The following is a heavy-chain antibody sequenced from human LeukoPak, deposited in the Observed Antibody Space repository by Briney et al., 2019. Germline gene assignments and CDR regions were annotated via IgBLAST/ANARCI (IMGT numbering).Heavy chain of an antibody. V-gene: IGHV4-59*01. Sequence: SETMSLTCTVSGGSISSYYWSWIRQPPGKGLEWIGYIYYSGSTNYNPSLKSRVTISVDTSKNQFSLKLSSVTAADTAGYYCAAIPTPFYYYDSSGYYVGWFDPWGQGTLVTVSS. CDR3: AAIPTPFYYYDSSGYYVGWFDP. J-gene: IGHJ5*02. CDR1: GGSISSYY. D-gene: IGHD3-22*01. CDR2: IYYSGST.